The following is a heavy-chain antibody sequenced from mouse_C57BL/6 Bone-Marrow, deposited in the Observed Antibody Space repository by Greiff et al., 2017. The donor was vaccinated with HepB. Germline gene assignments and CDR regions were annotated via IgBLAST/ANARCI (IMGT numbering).Heavy chain of an antibody. CDR2: ISSGSSTI. D-gene: IGHD2-4*01. CDR3: AKYYDYENYAMDY. CDR1: GFTFSDYG. J-gene: IGHJ4*01. V-gene: IGHV5-17*01. Sequence: EVQGVESGGGLVKPGGSLKLSCAASGFTFSDYGMHWVRQAPEKGLEWVAYISSGSSTIYYADTVKGRFTISRDNAKNTLFLQMTSLRSEDTAMYYCAKYYDYENYAMDYWGQGTSVTVSS.